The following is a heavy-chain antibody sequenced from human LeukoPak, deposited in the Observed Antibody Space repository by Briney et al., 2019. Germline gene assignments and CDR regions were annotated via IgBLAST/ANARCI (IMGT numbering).Heavy chain of an antibody. V-gene: IGHV4-34*01. D-gene: IGHD3-9*01. CDR1: GGSFSGYY. CDR3: ARYSNILTGLDY. Sequence: PSETLSLTCAVYGGSFSGYYWSWIRQPRGKGLEWIGEINHSGSTNYNPSLKSRVTISVDTSKNQFSLKLSSVTAADTAVYYCARYSNILTGLDYWGQGTLVTVSS. CDR2: INHSGST. J-gene: IGHJ4*02.